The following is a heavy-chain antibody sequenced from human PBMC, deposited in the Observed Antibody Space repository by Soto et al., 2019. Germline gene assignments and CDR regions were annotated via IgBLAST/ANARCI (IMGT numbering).Heavy chain of an antibody. CDR3: AKTAGSNSWHPTPFDY. CDR1: GGSASSSAYY. V-gene: IGHV4-39*01. CDR2: IYYSGST. J-gene: IGHJ4*02. Sequence: PSETLSLSCTVSGGSASSSAYYWGWIRQPPGKGLEWIGNIYYSGSTYYNPPLKSRVTISVDTSKNQFSLKLSSVTAADTAVYYCAKTAGSNSWHPTPFDYWGQGTLVTVSS. D-gene: IGHD6-13*01.